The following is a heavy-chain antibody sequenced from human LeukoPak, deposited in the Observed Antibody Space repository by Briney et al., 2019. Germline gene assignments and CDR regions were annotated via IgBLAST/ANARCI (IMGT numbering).Heavy chain of an antibody. CDR2: IYYSGST. V-gene: IGHV4-39*07. J-gene: IGHJ3*02. D-gene: IGHD3-22*01. Sequence: SETLSLTCTVSGGSISSSSYCWGWIRQPPGKGLEWIGSIYYSGSTYYNPSLKSRATISVDTSKNQFSLKLSSVTAADTAVYYCARDVRRYYYDMGAPLGAFDIWGQGTMVTVSS. CDR3: ARDVRRYYYDMGAPLGAFDI. CDR1: GGSISSSSYC.